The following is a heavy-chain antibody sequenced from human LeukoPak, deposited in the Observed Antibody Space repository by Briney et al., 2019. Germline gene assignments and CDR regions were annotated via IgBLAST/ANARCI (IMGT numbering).Heavy chain of an antibody. CDR1: GYTFTSYG. V-gene: IGHV1-18*01. CDR3: ARGFLTGCSSTSCYTKGHYYGMDV. D-gene: IGHD2-2*02. Sequence: ASVKVSCKASGYTFTSYGISWVRQAPGQGLEWMGWISAYNGNTNYAQKLQGRVTMTTDTSTSTAYMELRSLRSDDTAVYYCARGFLTGCSSTSCYTKGHYYGMDVRGQGTTVTVSS. CDR2: ISAYNGNT. J-gene: IGHJ6*02.